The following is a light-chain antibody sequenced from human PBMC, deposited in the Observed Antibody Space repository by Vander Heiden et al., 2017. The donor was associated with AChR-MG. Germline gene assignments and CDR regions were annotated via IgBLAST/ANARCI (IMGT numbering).Light chain of an antibody. Sequence: QSALTQPASVSGSPGQSITISCPGTSSDVGGYNYVSWYQQHPGKAPKLIIYDVTNRPSKSANTASLTISGLQAEDEVDYYCSSYTTSSTWVFGGGTKLTVL. V-gene: IGLV2-14*03. CDR3: SSYTTSSTWV. J-gene: IGLJ3*02. CDR2: DVT. CDR1: SSDVGGYNY.